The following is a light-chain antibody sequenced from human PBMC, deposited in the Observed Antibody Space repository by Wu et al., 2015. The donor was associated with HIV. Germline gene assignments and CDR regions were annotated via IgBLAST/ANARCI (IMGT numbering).Light chain of an antibody. Sequence: AIQMTQSPSSLSASTGDRVTITCRASRSIDTYLAWYQQKPGKAPKLLIYGASTLQSGVPSRFSGRGSGTDFTLIISHLQSEDSATYYCQQYYSYPLAFGQGTNLQIK. J-gene: IGKJ2*01. CDR2: GAS. CDR1: RSIDTY. CDR3: QQYYSYPLA. V-gene: IGKV1-8*01.